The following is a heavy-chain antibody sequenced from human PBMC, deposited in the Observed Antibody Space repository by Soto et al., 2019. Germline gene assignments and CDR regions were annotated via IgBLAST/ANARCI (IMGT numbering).Heavy chain of an antibody. V-gene: IGHV3-7*01. CDR3: AREGRESSGFDY. CDR2: IKQGGSEK. CDR1: GFIFSSYW. Sequence: LRLSFAASGFIFSSYWMTWVRQAPGKGLEWVANIKQGGSEKHYVDSVKGRFTISRDDAKNSVYLQIDNLRAEDTALYYCAREGRESSGFDYWGEGTQVTVAS. D-gene: IGHD3-22*01. J-gene: IGHJ4*02.